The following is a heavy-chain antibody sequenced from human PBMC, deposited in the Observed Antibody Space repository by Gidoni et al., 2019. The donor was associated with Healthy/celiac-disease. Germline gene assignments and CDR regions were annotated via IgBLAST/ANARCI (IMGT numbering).Heavy chain of an antibody. CDR3: AREENFGVVDY. Sequence: SCAASGFTFSSYSMHWVRQAPGKGLEWVSSISISSSYIYYADSVKGRFTISRDNAKNSLYLQLNSLRAEDTAVYYCAREENFGVVDYWGQGTLVTVSS. D-gene: IGHD3-3*01. J-gene: IGHJ4*02. V-gene: IGHV3-21*01. CDR2: ISISSSYI. CDR1: GFTFSSYS.